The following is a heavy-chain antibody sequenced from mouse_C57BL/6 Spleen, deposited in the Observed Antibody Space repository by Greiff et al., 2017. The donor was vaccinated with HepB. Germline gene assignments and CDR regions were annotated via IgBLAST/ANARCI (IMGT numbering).Heavy chain of an antibody. CDR1: GFTFSSYA. Sequence: EVKLVESGGGLVKPGGSLKLSCAASGFTFSSYAMSWVRQTPEKRLEWVATISDGGSYTYYPDNVKGRFTISRDNAKNNLYLQMGHLKSEDTAMYYCARDPMVRWYFDVWGTGTTVTVSS. CDR3: ARDPMVRWYFDV. J-gene: IGHJ1*03. V-gene: IGHV5-4*01. D-gene: IGHD2-13*01. CDR2: ISDGGSYT.